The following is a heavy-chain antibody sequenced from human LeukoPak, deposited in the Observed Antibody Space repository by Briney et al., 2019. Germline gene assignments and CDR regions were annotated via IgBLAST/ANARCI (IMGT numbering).Heavy chain of an antibody. CDR3: ATDQRGAGLGFRYGSGSYNGMDV. D-gene: IGHD3-10*01. V-gene: IGHV1-24*01. CDR2: FEPEDGET. CDR1: GYTLTELY. Sequence: GASVTVSCKVSGYTLTELYMHWVRQAPGKGLEWRGGFEPEDGETLYAQKFQGRVTMTEDTSTDTAYMELSSLRSEDTAVYYCATDQRGAGLGFRYGSGSYNGMDVWGQGTTVTVSS. J-gene: IGHJ6*02.